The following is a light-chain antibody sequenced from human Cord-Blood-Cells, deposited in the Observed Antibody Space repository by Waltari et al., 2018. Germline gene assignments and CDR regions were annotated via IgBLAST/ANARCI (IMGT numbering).Light chain of an antibody. CDR3: QQYNNWPET. Sequence: EIVMTHSPATLSVSPGERATLSCRASQSVSINLAWYQQKPGQAPRLLIYGSSTRATGIPARFSGSGSGTEFTITISSLQSEDCAVYYCQQYNNWPETFGQGTKVEIK. CDR2: GSS. J-gene: IGKJ1*01. CDR1: QSVSIN. V-gene: IGKV3-15*01.